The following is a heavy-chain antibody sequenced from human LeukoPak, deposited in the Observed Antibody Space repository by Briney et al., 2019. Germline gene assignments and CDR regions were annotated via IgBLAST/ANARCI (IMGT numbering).Heavy chain of an antibody. Sequence: SETLSLTCAVYGGSFSGYYWNWIRQPPGKGLEWIGEINHSGSTNYNPSLKSRVTISVDTSKNQFSLKLSSVTAADTAVYYCARRASLWSGLSDAFDIWGQGTMVTVSS. CDR1: GGSFSGYY. CDR2: INHSGST. D-gene: IGHD3-3*01. CDR3: ARRASLWSGLSDAFDI. J-gene: IGHJ3*02. V-gene: IGHV4-34*01.